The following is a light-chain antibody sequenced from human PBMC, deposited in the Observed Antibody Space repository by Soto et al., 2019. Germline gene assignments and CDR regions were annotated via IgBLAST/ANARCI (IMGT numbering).Light chain of an antibody. CDR1: QTVNNNY. J-gene: IGKJ1*01. Sequence: EIVLTQPPGPLSVSPGDRVTLSCRASQTVNNNYLAWYQQKPGQAPRLLISGASTPATGTPARFSGSGSGTHFTLTVSRLETEDFAVYYCQQYGGSAPWTFGPGTKVDMK. V-gene: IGKV3-20*01. CDR3: QQYGGSAPWT. CDR2: GAS.